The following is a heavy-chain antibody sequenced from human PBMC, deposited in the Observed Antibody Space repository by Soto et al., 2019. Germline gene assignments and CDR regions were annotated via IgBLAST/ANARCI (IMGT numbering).Heavy chain of an antibody. D-gene: IGHD6-6*01. CDR3: ARAIAARAYYYYGMDV. CDR2: ISGVSTTI. CDR1: GFTFRSYS. Sequence: GGSLRLSCTASGFTFRSYSMNWVRQAPGRGLEWVPYISGVSTTIYYADSVKGRFTISRDNAKNSLYLQVNSLRDEDTAVYYCARAIAARAYYYYGMDVWGQGTTVTVSS. J-gene: IGHJ6*02. V-gene: IGHV3-48*02.